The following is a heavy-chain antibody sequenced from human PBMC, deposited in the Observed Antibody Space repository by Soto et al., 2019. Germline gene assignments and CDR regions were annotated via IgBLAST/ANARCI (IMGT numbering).Heavy chain of an antibody. CDR2: IKQDGSEK. D-gene: IGHD4-17*01. V-gene: IGHV3-7*04. CDR1: GFTFSSYW. J-gene: IGHJ4*02. Sequence: EVQLVESGGALVQPGGSLRLSCAASGFTFSSYWMSWVRQAPGKGLEWVANIKQDGSEKYYVDSVKGRFTISRDTAKNSLYLLMNSLRAEDTAVYYCARDLGYGDYVGSDYWGQGTLVTVSS. CDR3: ARDLGYGDYVGSDY.